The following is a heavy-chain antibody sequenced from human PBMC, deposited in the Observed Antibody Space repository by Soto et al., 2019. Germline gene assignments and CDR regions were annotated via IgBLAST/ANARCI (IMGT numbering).Heavy chain of an antibody. J-gene: IGHJ3*02. CDR1: GFTFSSYS. V-gene: IGHV3-21*01. D-gene: IGHD1-26*01. Sequence: AGGSLRLSCAASGFTFSSYSMNWVRQAPGKGLEWVSSISSSSSYIYYADSVKGRFTISRDNAKNSLYLQMNRLRAEDTAVYYCARGGSELPRPGDAFHISDQGTMVTVSS. CDR3: ARGGSELPRPGDAFHI. CDR2: ISSSSSYI.